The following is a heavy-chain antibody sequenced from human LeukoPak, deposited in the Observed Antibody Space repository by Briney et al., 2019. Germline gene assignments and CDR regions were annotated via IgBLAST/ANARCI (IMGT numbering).Heavy chain of an antibody. CDR2: ISSSSSYI. D-gene: IGHD3-3*01. Sequence: GGSLRLSCAASGFTFSIYSMNWVRQAPGKGLEWVSSISSSSSYIYYADSVKGRFTISRDNAKNSLYLQMNSLRAEDTAVYYCARGTLRIYDFWSGPAFDIWGQGTMVTVSS. CDR3: ARGTLRIYDFWSGPAFDI. V-gene: IGHV3-21*01. CDR1: GFTFSIYS. J-gene: IGHJ3*02.